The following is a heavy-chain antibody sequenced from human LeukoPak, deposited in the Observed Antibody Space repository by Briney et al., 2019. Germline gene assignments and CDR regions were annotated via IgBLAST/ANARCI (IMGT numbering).Heavy chain of an antibody. CDR2: IYYSGST. V-gene: IGHV4-59*01. Sequence: PSETPSLTCTVSGGSISSYYWSWIRQPPGKGLEWIGYIYYSGSTNYKPSLKSRVTISVETSKNQFSLKLRSVTAADTAVYYCARCRKPYDYVWGSYRPAAFDIWGQGTMVTVSS. D-gene: IGHD3-16*02. CDR3: ARCRKPYDYVWGSYRPAAFDI. CDR1: GGSISSYY. J-gene: IGHJ3*02.